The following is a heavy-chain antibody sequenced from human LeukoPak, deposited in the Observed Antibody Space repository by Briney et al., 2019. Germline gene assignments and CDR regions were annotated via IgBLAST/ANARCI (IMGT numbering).Heavy chain of an antibody. D-gene: IGHD3-10*01. J-gene: IGHJ4*02. V-gene: IGHV4-59*01. CDR1: GGSISSYY. CDR2: IYYSGST. Sequence: SETLSLTCTVSGGSISSYYWSWIRQPPGKGLEWIGYIYYSGSTNYNPSLKSRVTISVDTSKNQFSLKLNSVTAADTAVYYCARGDGSGSYPSDYWGQGTLVTVSS. CDR3: ARGDGSGSYPSDY.